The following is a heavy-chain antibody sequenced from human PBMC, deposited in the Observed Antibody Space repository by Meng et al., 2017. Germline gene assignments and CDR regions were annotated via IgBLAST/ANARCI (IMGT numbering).Heavy chain of an antibody. CDR2: MNPNSGNT. CDR1: GYTFTSYD. J-gene: IGHJ5*02. V-gene: IGHV1-8*01. CDR3: ARQYSSSWYWFDP. Sequence: QVQRLQSGAEVKKPGASVKVSCKASGYTFTSYDINWVRQATGQGLEWMGWMNPNSGNTGYAQKFQGRVTMTRNTSISTAYMELSSLRSEDTAVYYCARQYSSSWYWFDPWGQGTLVTVSS. D-gene: IGHD6-13*01.